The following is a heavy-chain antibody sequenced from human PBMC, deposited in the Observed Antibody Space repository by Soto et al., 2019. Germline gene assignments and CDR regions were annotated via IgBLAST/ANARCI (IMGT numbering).Heavy chain of an antibody. Sequence: GSLRLCCAASGFTFSSYSMNWVRQAPGKGLEWVSYISSSSSTIYYADSVKGRFTISRDNAKNSLYLQMNSLRDEDTAVYYCARDSATVTTALYCYGIDVRAQRTTVTGSS. V-gene: IGHV3-48*02. CDR1: GFTFSSYS. D-gene: IGHD4-4*01. CDR3: ARDSATVTTALYCYGIDV. CDR2: ISSSSSTI. J-gene: IGHJ6*02.